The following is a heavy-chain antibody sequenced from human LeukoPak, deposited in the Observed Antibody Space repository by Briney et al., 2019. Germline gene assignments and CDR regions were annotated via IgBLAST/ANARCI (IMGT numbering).Heavy chain of an antibody. CDR1: GYIFTGYF. CDR2: IIPIFGTA. V-gene: IGHV1-69*06. D-gene: IGHD6-6*01. J-gene: IGHJ4*02. CDR3: AGISFPPEYSSSGD. Sequence: SVKVSCKTSGYIFTGYFVHWVRQAPGQGLEWMGGIIPIFGTANYAQKFQGRVTITADKSTSTAYMELSSLRSEDTAVYYCAGISFPPEYSSSGDWGQGTLVTVSS.